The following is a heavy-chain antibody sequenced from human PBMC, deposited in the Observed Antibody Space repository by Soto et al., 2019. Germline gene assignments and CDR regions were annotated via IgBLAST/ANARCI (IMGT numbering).Heavy chain of an antibody. CDR2: LIPVFGSP. Sequence: QVQLVQSGAEVKKPGSSVTVSCKTSGGTFSKDAINWVRQAPGQGLEWMGLLIPVFGSPIYAQKFQGRIRLTADESTSTAFMDLSSVRSEDTALYYCTRVLGYTFEPGKTRYYAMDVWGQGTTVSVSS. V-gene: IGHV1-69*01. CDR1: GGTFSKDA. CDR3: TRVLGYTFEPGKTRYYAMDV. D-gene: IGHD5-18*01. J-gene: IGHJ6*02.